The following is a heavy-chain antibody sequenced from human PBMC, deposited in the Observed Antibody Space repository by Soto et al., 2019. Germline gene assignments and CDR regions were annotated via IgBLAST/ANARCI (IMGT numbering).Heavy chain of an antibody. CDR2: INPSGGRT. J-gene: IGHJ6*02. V-gene: IGHV1-46*01. Sequence: ASVKVSCKASGYTFTNYYIHYLRQAPGQGLEWMGVINPSGGRTTYAQKFQGRVTMTRDTSTSTVHMELRSLRSEETAVYYCAREANYGYYGMDVWGQGTTVTVSS. CDR3: AREANYGYYGMDV. D-gene: IGHD4-17*01. CDR1: GYTFTNYY.